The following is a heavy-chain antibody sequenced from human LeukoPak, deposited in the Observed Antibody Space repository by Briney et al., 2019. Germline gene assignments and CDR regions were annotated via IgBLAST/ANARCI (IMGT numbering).Heavy chain of an antibody. CDR3: ARERAGPYYYGMDV. CDR1: GFTFSSYG. CDR2: IWYDGSNK. V-gene: IGHV3-33*01. Sequence: GGSLRLSCAASGFTFSSYGMHWVRQAPGKGLEWVAVIWYDGSNKYYADSVKGRFTISRDNSENTLYLQMNSLRAEDTAVYYCARERAGPYYYGMDVWGQGTTVTVSS. J-gene: IGHJ6*02.